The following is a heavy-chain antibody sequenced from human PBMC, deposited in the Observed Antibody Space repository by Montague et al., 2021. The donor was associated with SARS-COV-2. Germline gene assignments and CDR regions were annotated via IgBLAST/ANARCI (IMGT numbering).Heavy chain of an antibody. V-gene: IGHV4-39*02. J-gene: IGHJ4*02. D-gene: IGHD2-21*02. CDR2: IDYSGNT. CDR1: GGSIASTTNY. Sequence: SETLSLTCTVSGGSIASTTNYWGWIRQPPGTGLEWIGTIDYSGNTLYNPSLSSRVTISVDTSRNHFSLRLSSVNAADTAVYFCARRPDRGAGCYSGYFDFWGQGTLVTVSS. CDR3: ARRPDRGAGCYSGYFDF.